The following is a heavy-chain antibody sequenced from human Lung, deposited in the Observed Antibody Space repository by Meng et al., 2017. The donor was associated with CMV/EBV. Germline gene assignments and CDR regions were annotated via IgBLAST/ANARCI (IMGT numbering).Heavy chain of an antibody. Sequence: GEXXKISCAASGFTFSGSAMHWVRQASGKGLEWIGRIRTKTNNYATEYGASVKGRFTITRDDSKDTTYLQMNSLKTEDTAVYYCSRLGELDYYESRGYFYYFYGMDVWXQGTXVTVPS. CDR2: IRTKTNNYAT. D-gene: IGHD3-22*01. V-gene: IGHV3-73*01. CDR3: SRLGELDYYESRGYFYYFYGMDV. CDR1: GFTFSGSA. J-gene: IGHJ6*02.